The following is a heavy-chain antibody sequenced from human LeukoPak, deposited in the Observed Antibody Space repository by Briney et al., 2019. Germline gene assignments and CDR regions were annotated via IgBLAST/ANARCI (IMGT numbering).Heavy chain of an antibody. CDR1: GYTFTSYG. J-gene: IGHJ6*03. D-gene: IGHD2-2*01. Sequence: ASVKVSCKASGYTFTSYGISWVRQAPGQGLEWMGWISAYNGNTNYAQKLQGRVTMTTDTSTSAAYMELRSLRSDDTAVSYCARGIPIVVVPAAIRDYYYYYYMDVWGKGTTVTVSS. CDR3: ARGIPIVVVPAAIRDYYYYYYMDV. CDR2: ISAYNGNT. V-gene: IGHV1-18*01.